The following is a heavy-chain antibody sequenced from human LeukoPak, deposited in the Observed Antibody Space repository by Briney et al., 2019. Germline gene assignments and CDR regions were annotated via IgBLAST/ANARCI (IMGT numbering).Heavy chain of an antibody. J-gene: IGHJ4*02. CDR2: INPNSGGI. V-gene: IGHV1-2*02. Sequence: ASVKVSCKASGYTFTGYYMHWVRQAPGQGLEWMGWINPNSGGINYAQKFQGRVTMTRDTSISTAYMELSRLRSGDTAVYYCARAQGRAQNDYWGQGTLVTVSS. CDR3: ARAQGRAQNDY. CDR1: GYTFTGYY.